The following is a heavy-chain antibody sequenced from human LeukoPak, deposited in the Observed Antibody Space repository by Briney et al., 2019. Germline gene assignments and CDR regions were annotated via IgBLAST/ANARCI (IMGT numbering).Heavy chain of an antibody. J-gene: IGHJ5*02. Sequence: GGSLRLSCAASGFTFSSYWMSWVRQAPGKGLEWVANIKQDGSEKYYVDSVKGRFTISRDNAKNSLYLQMNSLRAEDTAVYYCARDDCSSISCYHNWFDPWGQGTLVTASS. CDR3: ARDDCSSISCYHNWFDP. V-gene: IGHV3-7*01. CDR1: GFTFSSYW. CDR2: IKQDGSEK. D-gene: IGHD2-2*01.